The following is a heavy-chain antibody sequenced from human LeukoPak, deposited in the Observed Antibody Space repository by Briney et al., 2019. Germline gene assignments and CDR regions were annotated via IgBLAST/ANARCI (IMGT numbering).Heavy chain of an antibody. CDR1: GYSISSGYY. CDR3: ARGGGSSGRPFDI. D-gene: IGHD3-22*01. CDR2: IYHSGST. V-gene: IGHV4-38-2*02. J-gene: IGHJ3*02. Sequence: SETLSLTCTVSGYSISSGYYWGWIRQPPGKGLEWIGSIYHSGSTYYNPSLKSRVTISVDTSKNQFSLKLSSVTAADTAVYYCARGGGSSGRPFDIWGQGTMLTVSS.